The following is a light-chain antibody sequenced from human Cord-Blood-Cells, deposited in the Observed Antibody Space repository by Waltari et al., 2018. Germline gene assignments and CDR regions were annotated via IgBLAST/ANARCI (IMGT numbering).Light chain of an antibody. J-gene: IGKJ1*01. CDR3: MQGTHWPWT. CDR2: KVS. CDR1: QSLVYSDGNTY. V-gene: IGKV2D-30*01. Sequence: DVVMTQSPLSLPVTLGQPASISCRSSQSLVYSDGNTYLNWFQQRPGQSPRRLIYKVSNWDSWVPYRFSGSGSGTDFTLKISRVEAEDVGVYYCMQGTHWPWTFGQGTKVEIK.